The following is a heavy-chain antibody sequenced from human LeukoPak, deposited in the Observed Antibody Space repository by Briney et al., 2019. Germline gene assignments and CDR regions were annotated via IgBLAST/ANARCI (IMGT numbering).Heavy chain of an antibody. D-gene: IGHD5-12*01. J-gene: IGHJ4*02. CDR2: ISGSGGST. V-gene: IGHV3-23*01. CDR3: AKDQAITRD. CDR1: GFTFSDYY. Sequence: GGSLRLSCAASGFTFSDYYMSWIRQAPGKGLEWVSAISGSGGSTYYADSVTGRVTISRDNSKNTLYLQMNSLRAEDTAVYYCAKDQAITRDWGQGTLVTVSS.